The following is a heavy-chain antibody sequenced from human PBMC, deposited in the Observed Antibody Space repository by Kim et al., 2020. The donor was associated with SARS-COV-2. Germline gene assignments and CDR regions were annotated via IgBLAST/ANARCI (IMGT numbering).Heavy chain of an antibody. CDR1: GVSISGYY. V-gene: IGHV4-59*13. CDR2: MDYSGNT. CDR3: ARTYSTRWYYWEF. D-gene: IGHD6-13*01. J-gene: IGHJ4*02. Sequence: SETLSLTCSVSGVSISGYYWSWIRQSPGKGLEWIGDMDYSGNTKYNPSLGSRATIPGDTSKKLFSLTLTFVTEADTAVNYCARTYSTRWYYWEFWGRGTL.